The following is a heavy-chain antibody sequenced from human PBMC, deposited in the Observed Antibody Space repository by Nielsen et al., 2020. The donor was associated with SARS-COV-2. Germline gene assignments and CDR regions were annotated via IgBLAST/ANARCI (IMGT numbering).Heavy chain of an antibody. V-gene: IGHV4-39*01. Sequence: SETLSLTCTVSGGSISSSSYYWGWIRQPPGKGLEWIGSIYYSGSTYYNPSLKSRVTISVDTSKNQFSLKLSSVTAADTAVYYCARGKNSTVTTYRTFDYWGQGTLVTVSS. CDR2: IYYSGST. J-gene: IGHJ4*02. CDR3: ARGKNSTVTTYRTFDY. CDR1: GGSISSSSYY. D-gene: IGHD4-17*01.